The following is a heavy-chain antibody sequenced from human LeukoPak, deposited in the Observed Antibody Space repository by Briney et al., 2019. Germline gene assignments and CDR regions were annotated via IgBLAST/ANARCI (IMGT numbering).Heavy chain of an antibody. CDR2: ISGSGGST. V-gene: IGHV3-23*01. Sequence: PGGSLRLSCAASGFTFSSYGMSWVRQAPGKGLEWVSAISGSGGSTYYADSVKGRFTISRDNSKNTLYLQMNSLRAEDTAVYYCAKGSSGWYGVGFGYWGQGTLVTVSS. CDR3: AKGSSGWYGVGFGY. J-gene: IGHJ4*02. D-gene: IGHD6-19*01. CDR1: GFTFSSYG.